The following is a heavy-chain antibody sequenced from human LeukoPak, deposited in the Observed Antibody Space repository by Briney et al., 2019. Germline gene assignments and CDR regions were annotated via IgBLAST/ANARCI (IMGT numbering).Heavy chain of an antibody. CDR2: ISWNRGST. J-gene: IGHJ4*02. D-gene: IGHD5-18*01. CDR1: GFTFDDYA. Sequence: GGSLRLSCAASGFTFDDYAMHWVRQVPGKGLEWVSGISWNRGSTGYADSVKGRFTISRDNAKNSLYLQMNSLRAEDTALYYCAKDQRGYSYGPFDYWGQGTLVTVSS. V-gene: IGHV3-9*01. CDR3: AKDQRGYSYGPFDY.